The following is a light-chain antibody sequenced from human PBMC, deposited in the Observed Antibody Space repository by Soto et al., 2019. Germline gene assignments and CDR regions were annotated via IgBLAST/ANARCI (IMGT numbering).Light chain of an antibody. CDR1: QSISSY. V-gene: IGKV1-39*01. J-gene: IGKJ4*01. CDR3: QQSYSTPFT. Sequence: DIQMTQSPSSLSASIGDRVTITCRASQSISSYLNWYQQKPGKAPKLLIYAASRLQSGVPSRLSGSGSGTDFTLTISSLQPEDFATYYCQQSYSTPFTFGGGTKVEIK. CDR2: AAS.